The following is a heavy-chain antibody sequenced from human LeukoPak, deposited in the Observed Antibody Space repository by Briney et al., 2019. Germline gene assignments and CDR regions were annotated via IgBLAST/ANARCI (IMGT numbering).Heavy chain of an antibody. Sequence: GGSLRLSCAASGFTFSNAWMSWVRQAPGKGLEWVGRIKSKTDGGTTDYAAPVKGRFTISRDDSKNTLYLQMNSLKAEDTAVYYCTTDPDVVVVAVDWFDPWGQGTLVTVSS. J-gene: IGHJ5*02. V-gene: IGHV3-15*01. CDR1: GFTFSNAW. CDR3: TTDPDVVVVAVDWFDP. CDR2: IKSKTDGGTT. D-gene: IGHD2-15*01.